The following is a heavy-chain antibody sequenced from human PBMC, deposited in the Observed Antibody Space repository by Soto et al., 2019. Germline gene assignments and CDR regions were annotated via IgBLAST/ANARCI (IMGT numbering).Heavy chain of an antibody. J-gene: IGHJ2*01. Sequence: QVQLVESGGGVVQPGRSLRLSCAASGFTFSSYAMHWVRQAPGKGLEWVAVISYDGSNKYYADSVKGRFTISRDNSKHTLYLQMNSLRAEDTAVYYCARAGWWKGYGLNWYFDLWGRGTLVTVSS. CDR3: ARAGWWKGYGLNWYFDL. CDR1: GFTFSSYA. CDR2: ISYDGSNK. V-gene: IGHV3-30-3*01. D-gene: IGHD5-12*01.